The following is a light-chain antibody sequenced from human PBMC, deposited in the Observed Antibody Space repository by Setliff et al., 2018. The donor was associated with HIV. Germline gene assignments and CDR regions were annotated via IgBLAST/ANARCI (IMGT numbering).Light chain of an antibody. CDR1: SSDVGLFNY. CDR2: DVT. V-gene: IGLV2-23*02. J-gene: IGLJ2*01. CDR3: CSYAGSDSWI. Sequence: QSVLTQPASVSGSPGQSITISCTGTSSDVGLFNYVSWYQQHPGKAPKLMIYDVTKRPSGVSNRFSASKSGNTASLTISGLQAEDEAHYYCCSYAGSDSWIFGGGTKVTVL.